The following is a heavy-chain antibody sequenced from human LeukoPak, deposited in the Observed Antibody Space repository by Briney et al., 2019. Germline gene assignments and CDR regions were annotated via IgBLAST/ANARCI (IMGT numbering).Heavy chain of an antibody. CDR3: ASFTDGAALFDY. Sequence: SETLSLTCTVSGGSISSYYWSWIRLPPGKGLEWIGYIYYSGSTNYNPSLKSRVTISVDRSKNQFSLKLGSVTAADTAVYYCASFTDGAALFDYWGQGTLVTVSS. J-gene: IGHJ4*02. V-gene: IGHV4-59*12. CDR1: GGSISSYY. CDR2: IYYSGST. D-gene: IGHD1-26*01.